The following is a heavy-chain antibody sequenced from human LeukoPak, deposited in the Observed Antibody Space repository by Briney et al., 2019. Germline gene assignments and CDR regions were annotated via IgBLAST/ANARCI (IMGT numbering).Heavy chain of an antibody. CDR2: IYYSGST. CDR3: ARNRLYSGSYWRPYFDY. Sequence: SETLSLTCTVSGGSISSYYWSWLRQPPGKGLEWIGYIYYSGSTNYNPSLKSRVTISVDTSKNQFSLKLSSVTAADTAVYYCARNRLYSGSYWRPYFDYWGQGTLVTVSS. CDR1: GGSISSYY. D-gene: IGHD1-26*01. V-gene: IGHV4-59*01. J-gene: IGHJ4*02.